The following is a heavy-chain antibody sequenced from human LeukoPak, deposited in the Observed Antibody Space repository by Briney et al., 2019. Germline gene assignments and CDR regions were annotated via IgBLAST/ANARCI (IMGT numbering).Heavy chain of an antibody. D-gene: IGHD5-24*01. V-gene: IGHV4-34*01. CDR3: ARDAVDGYNPYFDY. Sequence: SETLSLTCAVYGGSFSGYYWSWIRQPPGKGLEWIGEINHSGSTNYNPSLKSRVTISVDTSKNQFSLKLSSVTAADTAVYYCARDAVDGYNPYFDYWGQGTLVTVSS. CDR2: INHSGST. CDR1: GGSFSGYY. J-gene: IGHJ4*02.